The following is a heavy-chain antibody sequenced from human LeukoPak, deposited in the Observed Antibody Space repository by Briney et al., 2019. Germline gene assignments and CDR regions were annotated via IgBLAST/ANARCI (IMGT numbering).Heavy chain of an antibody. CDR2: IYYSGST. J-gene: IGHJ4*02. CDR1: GGSISSYY. CDR3: ASQYGDYGWHFDY. V-gene: IGHV4-59*01. D-gene: IGHD4-17*01. Sequence: SETLSLTCTVSGGSISSYYWSWIRQPPGKGLEWIGYIYYSGSTNYNPSLKSRVTISVDTSKNQFSLKLSSVTAADTAVYYCASQYGDYGWHFDYWGQGTPVTVSS.